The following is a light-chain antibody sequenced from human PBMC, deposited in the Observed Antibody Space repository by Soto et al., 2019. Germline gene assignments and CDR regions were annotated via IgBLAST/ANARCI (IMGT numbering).Light chain of an antibody. CDR2: GAS. Sequence: EIVLTQSPGTLSLSPGERATLSCRAIQSVSSSYLAWYQQKPGQAPRLLIYGASSRATGIPDRFSGSGSGTDFTLTISRMEPEHFAVYYCHQYGSSAWTFGQGTKLDIK. V-gene: IGKV3-20*01. CDR1: QSVSSSY. CDR3: HQYGSSAWT. J-gene: IGKJ1*01.